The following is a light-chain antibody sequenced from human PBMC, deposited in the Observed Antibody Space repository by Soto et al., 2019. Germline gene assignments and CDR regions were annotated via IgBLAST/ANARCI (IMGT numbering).Light chain of an antibody. CDR1: ESINQN. CDR3: QQYNTWPLT. V-gene: IGKV3-15*01. CDR2: GAS. J-gene: IGKJ4*01. Sequence: ETVMTLSPATLSVSPGEGATLSCRATESINQNLAWYQQKPGQAPRLLIHGASYRATGIPDRFSGRGSGTEFTLAISRLQSEDFAVYYCQQYNTWPLTFGGGTKVDIK.